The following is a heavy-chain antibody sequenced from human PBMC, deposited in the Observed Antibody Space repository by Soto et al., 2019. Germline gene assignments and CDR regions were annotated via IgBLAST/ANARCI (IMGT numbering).Heavy chain of an antibody. J-gene: IGHJ4*02. V-gene: IGHV3-30*03. CDR3: ARSSGGSSYYPPDY. CDR2: MAHDGSNQ. Sequence: QVQLVDSGGGVVQPGGSLRLSCAASGFTFSSYGMQWVRQSPGEVLEWVAIMAHDGSNQYYGDSVKGRFTISRDNSKNTLYLQMDSLRPEDAAVYYCARSSGGSSYYPPDYWGQGTLVTVSS. D-gene: IGHD2-15*01. CDR1: GFTFSSYG.